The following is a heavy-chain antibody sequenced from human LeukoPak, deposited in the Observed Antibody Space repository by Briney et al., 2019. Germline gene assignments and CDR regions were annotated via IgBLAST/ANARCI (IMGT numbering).Heavy chain of an antibody. Sequence: SVKVSCKASGGTFSSYAISWVRQAPGQGLEWMGGIIPIFGTANYAQKFQGRVTITTDESTSTAYMELSSLRSEDTAVYYCARRKVAMVRGTRYYYMDVWGKGTTVTVSS. CDR3: ARRKVAMVRGTRYYYMDV. CDR1: GGTFSSYA. CDR2: IIPIFGTA. D-gene: IGHD3-10*01. V-gene: IGHV1-69*05. J-gene: IGHJ6*03.